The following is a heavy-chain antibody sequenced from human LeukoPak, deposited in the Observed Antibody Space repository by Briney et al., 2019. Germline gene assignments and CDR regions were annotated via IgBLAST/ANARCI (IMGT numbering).Heavy chain of an antibody. V-gene: IGHV4-34*01. Sequence: ETLSLTCAVYGGSFSGYYWAWIRQPPGKGLEWIGEINHGGSTNYNPSLKSRVTISVDTSKNQFSLKLTSVTAADTAVYYCARHRLNIVVVVASTYFWFDPWGQGTLVTVSS. CDR3: ARHRLNIVVVVASTYFWFDP. CDR1: GGSFSGYY. CDR2: INHGGST. J-gene: IGHJ5*02. D-gene: IGHD2-15*01.